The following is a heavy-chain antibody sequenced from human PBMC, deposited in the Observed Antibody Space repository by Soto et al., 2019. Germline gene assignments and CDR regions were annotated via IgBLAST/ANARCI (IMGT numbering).Heavy chain of an antibody. CDR1: GGSFRTHS. J-gene: IGHJ4*02. CDR2: IHRDGST. CDR3: ATYDVGTIIQDY. D-gene: IGHD2-21*02. Sequence: SETLSLTCAIYGGSFRTHSKSWVRQPPGKGLEWIGEIHRDGSTNYNPSLKSRVTMSADTSKNQFSLELTSLTAADTAGYYWATYDVGTIIQDYWAQGTLVTVSS. V-gene: IGHV4-34*01.